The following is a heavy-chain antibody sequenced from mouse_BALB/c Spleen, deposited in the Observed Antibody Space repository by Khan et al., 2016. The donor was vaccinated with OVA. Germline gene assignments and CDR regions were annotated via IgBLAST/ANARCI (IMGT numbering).Heavy chain of an antibody. J-gene: IGHJ2*02. Sequence: VQLKESGPGLVKPSQSLSLTCTVTGYSITSDYAWNWIRQFPGNKLEWMGFISYSGNTKYNPSLKSRFSITRDTSKNQLFLQLNSVTSEDTATYYCARVYGGDIDYWVQCTSLTVSS. D-gene: IGHD1-1*02. CDR3: ARVYGGDIDY. CDR1: GYSITSDYA. V-gene: IGHV3-2*02. CDR2: ISYSGNT.